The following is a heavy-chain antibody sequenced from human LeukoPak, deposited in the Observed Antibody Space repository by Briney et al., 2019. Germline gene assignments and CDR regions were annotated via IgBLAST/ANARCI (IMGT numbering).Heavy chain of an antibody. D-gene: IGHD5-12*01. Sequence: SETLSLTCTVSGGSITSSPYYWGWIRQPPGKGLEWIGNIYYGGSTYYNPSLKSRVTISVDTSKNHFALKLSSVTAADTAVYYCARLTDTGYDLGYWGQGTLVTVSS. CDR2: IYYGGST. CDR1: GGSITSSPYY. CDR3: ARLTDTGYDLGY. V-gene: IGHV4-39*02. J-gene: IGHJ4*02.